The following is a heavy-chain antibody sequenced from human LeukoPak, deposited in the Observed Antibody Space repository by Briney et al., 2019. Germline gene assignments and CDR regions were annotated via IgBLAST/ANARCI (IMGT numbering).Heavy chain of an antibody. J-gene: IGHJ4*02. D-gene: IGHD6-13*01. Sequence: LGGPLTLLCGASGLPHDDYAVLGPRAARGMGVEWVSHLSGGGGSTYYADSVKGRFTISRDNSKNSLYLQMNRLRTEDTALYYCAKDREPGIAAAGEFDYWGQGTLVTVSS. CDR3: AKDREPGIAAAGEFDY. CDR1: GLPHDDYA. CDR2: LSGGGGST. V-gene: IGHV3-43*02.